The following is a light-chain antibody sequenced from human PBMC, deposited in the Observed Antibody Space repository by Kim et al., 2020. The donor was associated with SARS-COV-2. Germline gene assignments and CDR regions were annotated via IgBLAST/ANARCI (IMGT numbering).Light chain of an antibody. CDR1: QSISSK. Sequence: EIVMTQSPATLSVSPGESATLSCRASQSISSKLAWYQQKPGQIPRLLIYDASSRATGVPARFSGSGSGTEFTLTISSLQSDDFALYYCQQYYRWRAFGQGTKVDIK. V-gene: IGKV3-15*01. J-gene: IGKJ1*01. CDR2: DAS. CDR3: QQYYRWRA.